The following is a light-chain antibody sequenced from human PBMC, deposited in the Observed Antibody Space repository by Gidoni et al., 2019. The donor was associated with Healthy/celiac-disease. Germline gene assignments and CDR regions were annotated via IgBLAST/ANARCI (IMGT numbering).Light chain of an antibody. Sequence: IVLPQSPGTLSLSPGESATLSCRASQSVSSSYLAWYQQKPGQAPRLLIYGASSRATGIPDRFSGSGSGTDFTLTISRLEPEDFAVYYCQQYGSSPWTFGQGTKLEIK. CDR1: QSVSSSY. CDR3: QQYGSSPWT. V-gene: IGKV3-20*01. J-gene: IGKJ1*01. CDR2: GAS.